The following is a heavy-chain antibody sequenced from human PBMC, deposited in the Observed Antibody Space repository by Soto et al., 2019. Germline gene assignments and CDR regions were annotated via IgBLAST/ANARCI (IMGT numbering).Heavy chain of an antibody. CDR3: VRGVNPFDI. Sequence: EVQLVESGGGLVQPGGSLRLSCAASGFTFSTYWMHWVRQAPGKGLVWVSRINSDGRSTDYADSVKGRFTISRDNAKNTLDLQMNSLRAEDTDVYYCVRGVNPFDIWGQGTMVTVSS. CDR2: INSDGRST. V-gene: IGHV3-74*01. CDR1: GFTFSTYW. J-gene: IGHJ3*02. D-gene: IGHD2-21*01.